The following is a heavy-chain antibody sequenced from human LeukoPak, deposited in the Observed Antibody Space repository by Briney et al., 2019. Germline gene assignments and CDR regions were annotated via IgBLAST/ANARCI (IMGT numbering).Heavy chain of an antibody. Sequence: QPGGSLRLYCAASGFSFSSYAMHWVRQAPGKGLEWVAVISYDGSNKYYEDSVKGRFTISRDNSKNTLYLQMNSLRAEDTAVYYCATDPTRSSGCSSNYYGMDVWGQGTTVTVSS. V-gene: IGHV3-30-3*01. J-gene: IGHJ6*02. CDR2: ISYDGSNK. CDR1: GFSFSSYA. D-gene: IGHD6-19*01. CDR3: ATDPTRSSGCSSNYYGMDV.